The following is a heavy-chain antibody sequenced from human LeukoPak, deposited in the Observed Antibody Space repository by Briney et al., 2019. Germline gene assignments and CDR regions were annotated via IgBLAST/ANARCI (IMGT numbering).Heavy chain of an antibody. Sequence: SGTLSLTCGVSGGSISSTNWWSWVLQPPGQEWEWIGEISLSGLTNYNPSLNSRVTVSLDKSKNQLSLNLTSVTAADTAVYYCSRENGAFSPFGYWGQGTLVTVPS. V-gene: IGHV4-4*02. CDR1: GGSISSTNW. J-gene: IGHJ4*02. CDR2: ISLSGLT. D-gene: IGHD2-8*01. CDR3: SRENGAFSPFGY.